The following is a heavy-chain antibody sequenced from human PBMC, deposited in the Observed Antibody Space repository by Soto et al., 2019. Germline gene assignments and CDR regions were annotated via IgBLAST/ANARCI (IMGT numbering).Heavy chain of an antibody. CDR2: IYYSGST. CDR3: ARTVGYSYLYYFDY. J-gene: IGHJ4*02. D-gene: IGHD5-18*01. V-gene: IGHV4-61*01. Sequence: SETLSLTCTVSGGSVSSGSYYWSWIRQPPGKGLEWIGYIYYSGSTNYNPSLKSRVTISVDTSKNQFSLKLSSVTAADTAVYYCARTVGYSYLYYFDYWGQGTLVTVSS. CDR1: GGSVSSGSYY.